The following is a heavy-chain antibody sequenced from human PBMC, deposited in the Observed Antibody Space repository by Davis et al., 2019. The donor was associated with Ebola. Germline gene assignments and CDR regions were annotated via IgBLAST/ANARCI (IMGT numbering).Heavy chain of an antibody. J-gene: IGHJ4*02. CDR2: IGISVSTT. Sequence: PGGSLRLSCAASGFTFSSYEMNWVRQAPGKGLEWVSYIGISVSTTYYADSVKGRFTISRDNAKNSLYLQMNSLRAEDTAVYYCAREAASCGGDCPDYWGQGTLVTVSS. D-gene: IGHD2-21*01. CDR3: AREAASCGGDCPDY. CDR1: GFTFSSYE. V-gene: IGHV3-48*03.